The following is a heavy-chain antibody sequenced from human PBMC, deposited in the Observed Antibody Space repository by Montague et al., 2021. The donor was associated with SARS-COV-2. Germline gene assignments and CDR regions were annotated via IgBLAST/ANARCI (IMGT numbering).Heavy chain of an antibody. D-gene: IGHD4-23*01. Sequence: SETLSLTCTVSGGSISSYYWSWIRQPPGKGLEWIGYIYYSGSTNYNPSLKSRVTISVDTSKNQFSLKLSSVTAADTAVYYCARQGKATVGTDLLFDYWGQGTLVTVSS. J-gene: IGHJ4*02. V-gene: IGHV4-59*08. CDR3: ARQGKATVGTDLLFDY. CDR1: GGSISSYY. CDR2: IYYSGST.